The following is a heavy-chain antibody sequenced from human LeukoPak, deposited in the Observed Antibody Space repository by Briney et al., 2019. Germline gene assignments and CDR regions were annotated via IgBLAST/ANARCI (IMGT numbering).Heavy chain of an antibody. D-gene: IGHD1-26*01. Sequence: GGSLRLSCAASGFTFSSYAMTWIRQAPGKGLEWVSSISGSGGSTYYADSVKGRFTISRDNSRNMLFPQMNSLRADDTAVYYCAKDLVVGALDYWGQGTLVTVSS. CDR3: AKDLVVGALDY. J-gene: IGHJ4*02. CDR1: GFTFSSYA. CDR2: ISGSGGST. V-gene: IGHV3-23*01.